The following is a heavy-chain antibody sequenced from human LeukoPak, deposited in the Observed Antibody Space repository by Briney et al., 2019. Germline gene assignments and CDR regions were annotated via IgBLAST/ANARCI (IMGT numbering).Heavy chain of an antibody. CDR1: GYTFTSYD. CDR3: ARGRALRYFDWFTGYYYMDV. Sequence: ASVKVSCKASGYTFTSYDINWVRQATGQGLEWMGWMNPNSGSTGYAQKFQGRVTMTRNTSISTAYMELSSLRSEDTAVYYRARGRALRYFDWFTGYYYMDVWGKGTTVTISS. CDR2: MNPNSGST. J-gene: IGHJ6*03. V-gene: IGHV1-8*01. D-gene: IGHD3-9*01.